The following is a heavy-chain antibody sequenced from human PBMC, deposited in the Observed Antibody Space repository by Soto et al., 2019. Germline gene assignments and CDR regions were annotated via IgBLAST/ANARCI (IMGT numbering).Heavy chain of an antibody. CDR2: INHSGST. CDR3: ARGVDFWSGYGYYYYGMDV. D-gene: IGHD3-3*01. CDR1: GGSFSGYY. Sequence: SETLSLTCAVYGGSFSGYYWSWIRQPPGKGLEWIGEINHSGSTNYNPSLKSRVTISVDTSKNQFSLKLSSVTAADTAVYYCARGVDFWSGYGYYYYGMDVWGQGTTVTVSS. V-gene: IGHV4-34*01. J-gene: IGHJ6*02.